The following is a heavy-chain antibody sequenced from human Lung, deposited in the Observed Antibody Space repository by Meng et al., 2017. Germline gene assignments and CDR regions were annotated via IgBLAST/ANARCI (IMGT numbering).Heavy chain of an antibody. J-gene: IGHJ4*02. CDR1: GGSFSDYY. CDR3: ARGPTTMAHDFDY. V-gene: IGHV4-34*01. Sequence: VALQQWGAGLLHPSETLALTCVVSGGSFSDYYWSWIRQPPGKGLEWIGEINHSGSTNYNPSLESRATISVDTSQNNLSLKLSSVTAADSAVYYCARGPTTMAHDFDYWGQGTLVTVSS. D-gene: IGHD4-11*01. CDR2: INHSGST.